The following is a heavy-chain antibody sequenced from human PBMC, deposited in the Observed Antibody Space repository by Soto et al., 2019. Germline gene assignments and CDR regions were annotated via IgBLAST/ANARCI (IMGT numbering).Heavy chain of an antibody. Sequence: ASVKVSCKASGYTFTNYTIHWMRQAPGQSLEWMGWINADNGETKISQKFQGRVTITRDTSAGSAYMELSSLRSEDTAVYYCARFVLRGLLLKCWFDRWGQATLVTVSS. CDR2: INADNGET. CDR3: ARFVLRGLLLKCWFDR. D-gene: IGHD3-10*01. V-gene: IGHV1-3*01. CDR1: GYTFTNYT. J-gene: IGHJ5*02.